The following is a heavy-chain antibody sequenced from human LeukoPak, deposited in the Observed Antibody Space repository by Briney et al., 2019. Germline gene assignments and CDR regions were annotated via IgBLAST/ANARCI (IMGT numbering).Heavy chain of an antibody. CDR2: ISSSSSTI. Sequence: GGSLRLSCAASGFTFSSYSMNWVRQAPGKGLEWVSYISSSSSTIYYADSVKGRFTISRDNAKNSLYLQMNSLRAEDTAVYYCAREEYYDFWSGYSRYYYYYMDVWGKGTTVTVSS. CDR1: GFTFSSYS. J-gene: IGHJ6*03. D-gene: IGHD3-3*01. V-gene: IGHV3-48*01. CDR3: AREEYYDFWSGYSRYYYYYMDV.